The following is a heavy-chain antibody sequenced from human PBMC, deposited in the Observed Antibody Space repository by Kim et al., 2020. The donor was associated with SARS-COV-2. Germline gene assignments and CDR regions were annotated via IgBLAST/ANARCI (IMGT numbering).Heavy chain of an antibody. D-gene: IGHD3-10*01. J-gene: IGHJ4*02. Sequence: GGSLRLSCAASGFTFSYYGMHWVRQAPGKGLEWVAVIWNDGSKNYYVDSVKGRFTITRDNSKNTLYLQMDSLRADDTAVYYCATDRGGPPFDYWGQGTL. V-gene: IGHV3-33*01. CDR1: GFTFSYYG. CDR3: ATDRGGPPFDY. CDR2: IWNDGSKN.